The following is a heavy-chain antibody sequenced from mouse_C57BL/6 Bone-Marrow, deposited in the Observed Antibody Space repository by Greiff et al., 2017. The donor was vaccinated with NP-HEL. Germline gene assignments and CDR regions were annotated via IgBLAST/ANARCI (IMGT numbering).Heavy chain of an antibody. Sequence: QVQLKQPGAELVKPGASVKLSCKASGYTFTSYWMHWVKQRPGQGLEWIGMIHPNSGSTNYNEKFKSKATLTVDKSSSTAYMQLSSLTSEDSAVYYCARIPDGYPYYFDYWGQGTTLTVSS. CDR3: ARIPDGYPYYFDY. CDR1: GYTFTSYW. J-gene: IGHJ2*01. CDR2: IHPNSGST. V-gene: IGHV1-64*01. D-gene: IGHD2-3*01.